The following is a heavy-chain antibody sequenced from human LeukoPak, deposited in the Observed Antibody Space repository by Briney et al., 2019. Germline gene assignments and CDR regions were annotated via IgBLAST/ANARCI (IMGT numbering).Heavy chain of an antibody. CDR2: IWYDGSNK. CDR3: AREGGYDPYFDY. Sequence: AGGSLRLSCAASGITLSSYSTHWVRQAPGKGLEWVTVIWYDGSNKYYADSVKGRFTISRDNSKNTLYLQMNSLRAEDTAVYYCAREGGYDPYFDYWGQGTLVTVSS. V-gene: IGHV3-33*01. J-gene: IGHJ4*02. D-gene: IGHD5-12*01. CDR1: GITLSSYS.